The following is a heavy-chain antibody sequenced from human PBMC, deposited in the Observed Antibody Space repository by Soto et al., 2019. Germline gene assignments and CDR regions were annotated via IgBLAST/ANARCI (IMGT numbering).Heavy chain of an antibody. J-gene: IGHJ4*02. D-gene: IGHD4-17*01. V-gene: IGHV4-39*01. CDR3: ASGGARDY. Sequence: SETLSLTCTVSGGSLSSRSYYWDWIRQPPGKGLEWIGSMYYSGSTYYNPSLKSRVTISVDTSKNQFSLRLSSVTAADMAVYYCASGGARDYWGQGTLVTVS. CDR1: GGSLSSRSYY. CDR2: MYYSGST.